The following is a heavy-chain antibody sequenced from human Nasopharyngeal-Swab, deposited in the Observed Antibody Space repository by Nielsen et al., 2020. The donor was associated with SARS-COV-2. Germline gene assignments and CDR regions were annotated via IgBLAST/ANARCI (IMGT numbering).Heavy chain of an antibody. CDR3: ARRVFGVVPTDRHFDY. CDR2: INHSGST. CDR1: GGSFSGYY. Sequence: SETLSLTCAVYGGSFSGYYWSWIRQPPGKGLEWIGEINHSGSTNYNPSLKSRVTISVDTSKNQFSLKLSSVTAADTAVYYCARRVFGVVPTDRHFDYWGQGTRVTVSS. J-gene: IGHJ4*02. D-gene: IGHD3-3*01. V-gene: IGHV4-34*01.